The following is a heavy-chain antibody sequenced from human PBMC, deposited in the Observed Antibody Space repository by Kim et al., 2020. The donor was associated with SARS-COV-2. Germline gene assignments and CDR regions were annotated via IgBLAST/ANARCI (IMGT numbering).Heavy chain of an antibody. V-gene: IGHV3-15*01. D-gene: IGHD1-7*01. CDR2: IKSKTDGGAA. Sequence: GGSLRLSCAASGFAFSDAWMSWVRLAPGKGLEWVGRIKSKTDGGAAEYGEPVKGRFTISRDDSQNTLYLYMNNLITDDTAVYYCTTDGAELQLREVDYWGQGTLVTVSS. J-gene: IGHJ4*02. CDR3: TTDGAELQLREVDY. CDR1: GFAFSDAW.